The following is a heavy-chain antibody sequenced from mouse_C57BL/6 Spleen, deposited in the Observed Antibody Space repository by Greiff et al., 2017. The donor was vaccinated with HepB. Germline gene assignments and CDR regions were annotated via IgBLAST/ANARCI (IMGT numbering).Heavy chain of an antibody. V-gene: IGHV8-12*01. J-gene: IGHJ1*03. CDR1: GFSLSTSGMG. D-gene: IGHD2-5*01. CDR2: IYWDDDK. Sequence: QVTLKECGPGILQSSQTLSLTCSFSGFSLSTSGMGVSWIRQPSGKGLEWLVHIYWDDDKRYNPSLKSRLTISKDTSRNQVFLKITRVDTADTATYYCALAYYSNYVWYFDVWGTGTTVTVSS. CDR3: ALAYYSNYVWYFDV.